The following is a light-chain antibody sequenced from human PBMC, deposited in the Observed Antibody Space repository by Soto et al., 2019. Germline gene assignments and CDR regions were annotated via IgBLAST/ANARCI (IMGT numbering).Light chain of an antibody. CDR3: QHYSNWPPT. Sequence: EVVMTQSPATLSVSPGERVTLSCRASESVHRNLAWYQQKPGQGPSLLIYYASTRATGVPDRFTGSGSGTGFTLTITSLQSEDFGVYHCQHYSNWPPTFGPGTKVEIK. CDR2: YAS. J-gene: IGKJ3*01. V-gene: IGKV3-15*01. CDR1: ESVHRN.